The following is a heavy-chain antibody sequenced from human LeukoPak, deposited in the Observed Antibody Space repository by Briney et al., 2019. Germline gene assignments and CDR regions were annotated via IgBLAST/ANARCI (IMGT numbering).Heavy chain of an antibody. Sequence: ASVKVSCKASGYTFTGYYMHWVRQAPGQGLEWMGRINPNSGGTNYAQKFQGRVTMTRDTSISTAYMELSRLRSDDTAVYYCGIITNYYYGMDVWGQGTTVTVSS. J-gene: IGHJ6*02. D-gene: IGHD3-10*01. V-gene: IGHV1-2*06. CDR3: GIITNYYYGMDV. CDR1: GYTFTGYY. CDR2: INPNSGGT.